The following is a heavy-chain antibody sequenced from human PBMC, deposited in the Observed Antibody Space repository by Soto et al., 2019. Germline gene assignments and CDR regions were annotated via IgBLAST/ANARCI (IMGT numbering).Heavy chain of an antibody. V-gene: IGHV3-15*01. CDR3: TTRQVDYGSGTLDY. D-gene: IGHD3-10*01. CDR1: GFTFSNAW. CDR2: IKSKTDGGTT. J-gene: IGHJ4*02. Sequence: EVQLVESGGGLVKPGGSLRLSCAASGFTFSNAWMNWVRQAPGKGLEWVGRIKSKTDGGTTDYAAPVKGRFTISRDDSKNTLYLRMNSLKTEDTAVYYCTTRQVDYGSGTLDYWGQGTLVTVSS.